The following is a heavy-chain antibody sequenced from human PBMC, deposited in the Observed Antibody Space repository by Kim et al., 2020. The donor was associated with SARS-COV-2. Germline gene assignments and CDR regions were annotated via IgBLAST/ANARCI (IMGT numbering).Heavy chain of an antibody. V-gene: IGHV3-30*04. CDR3: AREGSGNYDILTGYYRRVYYFDY. D-gene: IGHD3-9*01. CDR2: ISYDGSNK. J-gene: IGHJ4*02. Sequence: GGSLRLSCAASGFTFSSYAMHWVRQAPGKGLEWVAVISYDGSNKYYADSVKGRFTISRDNSKNTLYLQMNSLRAEDTAVYYCAREGSGNYDILTGYYRRVYYFDYWGQGTLVTVSS. CDR1: GFTFSSYA.